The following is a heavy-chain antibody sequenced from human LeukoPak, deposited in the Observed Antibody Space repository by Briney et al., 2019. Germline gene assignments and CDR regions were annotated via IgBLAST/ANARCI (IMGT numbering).Heavy chain of an antibody. D-gene: IGHD3-10*01. V-gene: IGHV3-74*01. Sequence: PGGSLRLSCAASGFTFSSYWMHWVRQAPGKGLVWVSRINSDGSSTSYADSVKGRFTISRDNAKNTLYLQMNSLRAEDMAVYYCARGEYGSGSYHIDYWGQGTLVTVSS. CDR3: ARGEYGSGSYHIDY. CDR2: INSDGSST. CDR1: GFTFSSYW. J-gene: IGHJ4*02.